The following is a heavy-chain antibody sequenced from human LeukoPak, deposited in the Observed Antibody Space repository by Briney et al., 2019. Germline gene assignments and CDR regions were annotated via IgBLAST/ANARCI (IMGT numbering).Heavy chain of an antibody. CDR3: ARGLSDIVVVPAAATFDP. Sequence: SETLSLTCAVYGGSFSGYYWSWIGQPPGKGLEWIGEINHSGSTNYNPSLKSRVTISVDTSKNQFSLKLSSVTAADTAVYYCARGLSDIVVVPAAATFDPWGQGTLVTVSS. CDR2: INHSGST. J-gene: IGHJ5*02. D-gene: IGHD2-2*01. V-gene: IGHV4-34*01. CDR1: GGSFSGYY.